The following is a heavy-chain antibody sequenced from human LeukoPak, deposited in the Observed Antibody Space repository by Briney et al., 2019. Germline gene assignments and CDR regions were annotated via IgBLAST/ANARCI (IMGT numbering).Heavy chain of an antibody. J-gene: IGHJ4*02. Sequence: GGSLRLSCAASGFTFSSYAMSWVRQAPGKGLEWVSAISGSGGSTYYADSVKGRFTISRDNSRNTLDIEMNSLRAEDTAVYYCAKTSQYSSGWFDYWGQGTLVTVSS. CDR2: ISGSGGST. CDR3: AKTSQYSSGWFDY. D-gene: IGHD6-19*01. CDR1: GFTFSSYA. V-gene: IGHV3-23*01.